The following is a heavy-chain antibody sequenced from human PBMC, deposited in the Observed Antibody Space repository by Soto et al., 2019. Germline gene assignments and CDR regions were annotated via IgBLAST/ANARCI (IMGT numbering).Heavy chain of an antibody. V-gene: IGHV5-51*01. CDR1: GYSFSTSW. CDR3: ARTTIAGIRGYFDY. CDR2: IYPGDSDT. Sequence: GESLKISCQGSGYSFSTSWIGWVRQMPGKGLEWMGIIYPGDSDTRYSPSFQGQVTISADKSISTAFLQWSSLKATDTATYYCARTTIAGIRGYFDYWGQGTLVTVSS. J-gene: IGHJ4*02. D-gene: IGHD2-21*01.